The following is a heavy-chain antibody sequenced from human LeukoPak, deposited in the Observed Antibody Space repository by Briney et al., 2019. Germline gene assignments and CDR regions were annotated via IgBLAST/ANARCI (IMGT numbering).Heavy chain of an antibody. J-gene: IGHJ4*02. CDR1: GFTFSSYA. Sequence: PGGSLRLSCAASGFTFSSYAMSWVRQAPGKGLEWVSAITGSGRSTYYADSVKGRFTISRDNSKNTLYLEMNSLRADDTAVYYCAKKGSFYYDSSAYYADYWGQGALVTVSS. CDR2: ITGSGRST. D-gene: IGHD3-22*01. CDR3: AKKGSFYYDSSAYYADY. V-gene: IGHV3-23*01.